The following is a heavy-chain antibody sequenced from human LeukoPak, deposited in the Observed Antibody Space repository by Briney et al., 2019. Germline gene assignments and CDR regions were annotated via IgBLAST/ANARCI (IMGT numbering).Heavy chain of an antibody. J-gene: IGHJ4*02. CDR3: ARRPSGSKPFDY. CDR1: GGSISSYY. CDR2: IYYSGST. Sequence: SETLSLTCTVSGGSISSYYWSWIRQPPGKGVEWIGYIYYSGSTNYNPSLKSRVTISVDTSKNQFSLKLSSVTAADTAVYYCARRPSGSKPFDYWGQGTLVTVSS. D-gene: IGHD6-25*01. V-gene: IGHV4-59*08.